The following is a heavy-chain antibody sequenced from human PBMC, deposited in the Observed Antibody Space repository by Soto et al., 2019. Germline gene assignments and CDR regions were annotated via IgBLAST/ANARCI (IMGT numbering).Heavy chain of an antibody. CDR2: IDPSDSHT. CDR3: ARVERTYDLPRSGMDV. J-gene: IGHJ6*02. Sequence: GESLKISCKGSGDSFSSYWINWVRQMPGKGLEWMGRIDPSDSHTDYSPSFQGHVTISADKSINTAYLQWSSLRASDTAIYYCARVERTYDLPRSGMDVWGPGTRSPSP. V-gene: IGHV5-10-1*01. CDR1: GDSFSSYW. D-gene: IGHD5-12*01.